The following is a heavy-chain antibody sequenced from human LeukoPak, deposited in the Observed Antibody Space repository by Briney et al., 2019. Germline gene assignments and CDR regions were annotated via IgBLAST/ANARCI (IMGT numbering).Heavy chain of an antibody. D-gene: IGHD2-2*01. J-gene: IGHJ4*02. V-gene: IGHV3-15*01. CDR3: TTAPAAYTFDY. CDR1: GFTFSNAR. Sequence: GGSLRLSCAASGFTFSNARMSWVRQAPGKGLEWVGRIKSKTDGGTTEYAAPVKGRFTISRDDSKNTLYLQMNSLKTEDTAVYYCTTAPAAYTFDYWGQGTLVTVSS. CDR2: IKSKTDGGTT.